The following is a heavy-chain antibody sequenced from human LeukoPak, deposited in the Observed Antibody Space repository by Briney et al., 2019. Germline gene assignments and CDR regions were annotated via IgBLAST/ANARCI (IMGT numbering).Heavy chain of an antibody. CDR3: ARRAGEYSHPYDY. V-gene: IGHV3-53*01. CDR1: GVSASINS. J-gene: IGHJ4*02. Sequence: GGSLRLFCSASGVSASINSMSWVRQAPGKRLEWVASIYSGGNTHYSDSVKGRFTISRDSSKNTLYLQMHSRRAEDTAVYYCARRAGEYSHPYDYWGQGTLVTVSS. CDR2: IYSGGNT. D-gene: IGHD4-17*01.